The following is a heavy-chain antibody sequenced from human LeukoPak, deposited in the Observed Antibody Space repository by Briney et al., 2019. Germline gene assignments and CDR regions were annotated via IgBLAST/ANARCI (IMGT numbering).Heavy chain of an antibody. Sequence: GESLKISCKGSGYSFTNYWIGWVRQMPGKGLEWMGIIYPGDSDTRISPSFQGQVTISADKSISTAYLQWSSLKASDTAMYYCARHGQYYDFWSGYQPPGAFDIWGQGTMVTVSS. CDR3: ARHGQYYDFWSGYQPPGAFDI. V-gene: IGHV5-51*01. CDR1: GYSFTNYW. J-gene: IGHJ3*02. CDR2: IYPGDSDT. D-gene: IGHD3-3*01.